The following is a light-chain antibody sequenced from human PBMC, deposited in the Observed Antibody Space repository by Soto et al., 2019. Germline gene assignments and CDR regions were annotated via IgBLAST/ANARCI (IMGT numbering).Light chain of an antibody. V-gene: IGLV2-14*01. J-gene: IGLJ3*02. CDR1: SSDINSYKF. Sequence: QSVLTQPASVSASLGQSITISCTGSSSDINSYKFVSWYQVLPGKAPQLIIYEDDYRPPEISSRFSASKSGNTASLTISGVQLEDDSHYFCCSYTKANTWVFGGGTKLTVL. CDR3: CSYTKANTWV. CDR2: EDD.